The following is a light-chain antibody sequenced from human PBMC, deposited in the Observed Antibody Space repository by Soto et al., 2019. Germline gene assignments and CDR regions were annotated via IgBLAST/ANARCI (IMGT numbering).Light chain of an antibody. J-gene: IGLJ2*01. V-gene: IGLV2-14*01. CDR3: SSYTSSSTPVV. CDR1: SSDVGFLNY. CDR2: DVS. Sequence: QSALTQPASVSGSPGQSITISCTGASSDVGFLNYVSWYQQKPGKAPKLLIYDVSNRPSGVPNRFSASKSGNTASLTISGLQAEDEADYYCSSYTSSSTPVVFGGGTQLTVL.